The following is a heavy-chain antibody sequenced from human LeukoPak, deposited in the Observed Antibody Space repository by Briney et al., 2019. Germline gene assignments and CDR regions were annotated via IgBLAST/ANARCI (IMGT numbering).Heavy chain of an antibody. D-gene: IGHD2-2*01. CDR1: GYTFTGYY. J-gene: IGHJ4*02. V-gene: IGHV1-18*04. Sequence: ASVKVSCKASGYTFTGYYMHWVRQAPGQGLEWMGWISAYNGNTNYAQKLQGRVTMTTDTSTSTAYMELRSLRSDDTAVYYCARDYETEAMPFDYWAQGTLVTVSS. CDR3: ARDYETEAMPFDY. CDR2: ISAYNGNT.